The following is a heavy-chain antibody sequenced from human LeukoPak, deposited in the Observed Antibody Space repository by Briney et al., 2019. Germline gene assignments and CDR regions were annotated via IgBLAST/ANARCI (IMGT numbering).Heavy chain of an antibody. CDR1: GYTFTGYY. J-gene: IGHJ4*02. CDR2: INPNSGGT. Sequence: ASVKVSCKASGYTFTGYYVHWVRQAPGQGLEWMGWINPNSGGTNYAQKFQGRVTMTRDTSISTAYMELSRLRSDDTAVYYCARVPSSSRPIYFDYWGQGTLVTVSS. D-gene: IGHD6-6*01. V-gene: IGHV1-2*02. CDR3: ARVPSSSRPIYFDY.